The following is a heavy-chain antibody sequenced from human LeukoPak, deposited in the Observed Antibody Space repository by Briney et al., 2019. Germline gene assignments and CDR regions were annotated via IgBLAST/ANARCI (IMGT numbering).Heavy chain of an antibody. V-gene: IGHV3-7*01. CDR3: ARSTHSSADY. D-gene: IGHD6-25*01. CDR1: GFTFSSYW. CDR2: INQDGSER. Sequence: GGSLRLSCAASGFTFSSYWMSWVRQAPGKGLEWVAHINQDGSERLYVDSVKGRFTISRDNAKNSLYLQMNSLRDEDTAVYYCARSTHSSADYWGQGTLVTVSS. J-gene: IGHJ4*02.